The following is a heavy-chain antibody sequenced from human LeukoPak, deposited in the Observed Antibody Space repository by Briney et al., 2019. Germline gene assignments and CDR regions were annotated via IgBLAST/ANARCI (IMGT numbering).Heavy chain of an antibody. CDR1: GXSISSSNW. CDR3: AKGEDHGSGTVHFAS. V-gene: IGHV4-4*02. CDR2: IYHGGST. J-gene: IGHJ4*02. Sequence: PSGTLSLTCAVSGXSISSSNWWSWVRQPPGKGLEWIGEIYHGGSTNYNPSLKSRVAMSVDRSRNQFSLQLSSVTAADTAVYYCAKGEDHGSGTVHFASWGQGTLVTVSS. D-gene: IGHD3-10*01.